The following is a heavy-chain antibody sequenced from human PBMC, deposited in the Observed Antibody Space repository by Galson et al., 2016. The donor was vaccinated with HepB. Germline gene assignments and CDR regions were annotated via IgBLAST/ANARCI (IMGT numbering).Heavy chain of an antibody. CDR2: IKTKSDGGTT. CDR3: TTHRGYDIPPFFDS. V-gene: IGHV3-15*01. CDR1: GFIFSNAC. J-gene: IGHJ4*02. Sequence: SLRLSCAASGFIFSNACMSWVRQAPGKGLQWVGHIKTKSDGGTTEYAAPVKGRFSISRDDSTNTLYLQMNSLKTEDTAVYYCTTHRGYDIPPFFDSWGQGTLVTVSS. D-gene: IGHD5-12*01.